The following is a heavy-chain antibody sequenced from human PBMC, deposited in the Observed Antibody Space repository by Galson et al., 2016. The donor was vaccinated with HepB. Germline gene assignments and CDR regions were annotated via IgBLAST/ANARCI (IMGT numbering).Heavy chain of an antibody. CDR1: GDSVSSDTAA. V-gene: IGHV6-1*01. CDR2: TYYGSNWHN. Sequence: CAISGDSVSSDTAAWNWIRQSPSRGLEWLGRTYYGSNWHNDYAVSVKSRISINPDTSKNQFSLQLNSVTPEDTAVYYCASSDYGDYGGREFDYWGQGTLVTVSS. D-gene: IGHD4-17*01. CDR3: ASSDYGDYGGREFDY. J-gene: IGHJ4*02.